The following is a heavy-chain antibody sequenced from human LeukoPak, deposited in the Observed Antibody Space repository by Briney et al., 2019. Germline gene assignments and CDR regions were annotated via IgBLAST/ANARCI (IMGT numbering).Heavy chain of an antibody. CDR3: ARCMVLRQGWCNWFDP. CDR2: ISISGVST. J-gene: IGHJ5*02. D-gene: IGHD2-8*01. Sequence: GGSLRLSCAASGLALTSYPMSSVRQAPGQGLELVSSISISGVSTYYADYVKGRFTISRDNSENTLHLQMNSLRVEDTAIYFCARCMVLRQGWCNWFDPWGQGTLVTVSS. V-gene: IGHV3-23*01. CDR1: GLALTSYP.